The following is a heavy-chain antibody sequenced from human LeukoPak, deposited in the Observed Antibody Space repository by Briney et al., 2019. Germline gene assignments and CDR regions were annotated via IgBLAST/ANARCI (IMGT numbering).Heavy chain of an antibody. CDR1: GGSINSYY. D-gene: IGHD3-16*01. V-gene: IGHV4-59*01. Sequence: PSETLSLTCIVSGGSINSYYWSWIRQSPGKGLEWIGYIYYAGSTSYNPSLKSRVFISVDRSMNQFSMKLTSVTAADTAVYYCARGSSWGEHSWGQGILVTVSS. CDR3: ARGSSWGEHS. J-gene: IGHJ4*02. CDR2: IYYAGST.